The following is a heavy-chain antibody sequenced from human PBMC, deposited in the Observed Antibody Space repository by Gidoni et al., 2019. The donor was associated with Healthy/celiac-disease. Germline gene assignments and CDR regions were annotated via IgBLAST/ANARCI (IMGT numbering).Heavy chain of an antibody. V-gene: IGHV3-48*03. D-gene: IGHD3-10*01. Sequence: EVQLVESGGGLVQPGGSLRLSCAASGFTFSSYEMNWVRQAPGKGLEWVSYISSSGSTIYYADSVKGRFTISRDNDKNSLYLQMNSLRAEDTAVYYCARDLRPNQGVIITLFEFGYWGQGTLVTVSS. CDR3: ARDLRPNQGVIITLFEFGY. J-gene: IGHJ4*02. CDR1: GFTFSSYE. CDR2: ISSSGSTI.